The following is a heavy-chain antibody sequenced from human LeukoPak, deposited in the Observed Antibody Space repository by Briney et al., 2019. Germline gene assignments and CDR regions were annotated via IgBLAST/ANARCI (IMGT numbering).Heavy chain of an antibody. CDR3: ARDTGSICGGDCYSFSAAGFQPTGAFDI. Sequence: GGSLRLSCAASGFTFDDYGMSWVRQAPGKGLEWVSGINWNGGSTGYADSVKGRFTISRDNAKNSLYLQMNSLRAEDTALYHCARDTGSICGGDCYSFSAAGFQPTGAFDIWGQGTMVTVSS. CDR1: GFTFDDYG. CDR2: INWNGGST. D-gene: IGHD2-21*02. J-gene: IGHJ3*02. V-gene: IGHV3-20*01.